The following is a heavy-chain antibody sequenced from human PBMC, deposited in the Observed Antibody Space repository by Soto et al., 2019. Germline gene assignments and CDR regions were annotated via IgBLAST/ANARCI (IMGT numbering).Heavy chain of an antibody. Sequence: PGGSLRLSWAASGFTFSSYSMSWVRQAPGKGLEWVSSISSSSSYIYYADSVKGRFTISRDNAKNSLYLQMNSLRAEDTAVYYCARVLRYFDWLLVMDYWGQGTLVTVSS. CDR3: ARVLRYFDWLLVMDY. CDR1: GFTFSSYS. J-gene: IGHJ4*02. CDR2: ISSSSSYI. D-gene: IGHD3-9*01. V-gene: IGHV3-21*01.